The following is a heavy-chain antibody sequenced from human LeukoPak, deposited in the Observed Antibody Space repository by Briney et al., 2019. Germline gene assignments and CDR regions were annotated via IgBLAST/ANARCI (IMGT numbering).Heavy chain of an antibody. J-gene: IGHJ4*02. Sequence: ASVNVSCKTSVYTFTAYDIHWVRQAPGQGLEGMGWISPNTGGTEYAQKFQGRVTMTRDTSISTVSMEMSSLTSDDTAVYYCARVNYDVSNSLDFWGQGTLVTVAS. CDR1: VYTFTAYD. D-gene: IGHD3-3*01. CDR3: ARVNYDVSNSLDF. V-gene: IGHV1-2*02. CDR2: ISPNTGGT.